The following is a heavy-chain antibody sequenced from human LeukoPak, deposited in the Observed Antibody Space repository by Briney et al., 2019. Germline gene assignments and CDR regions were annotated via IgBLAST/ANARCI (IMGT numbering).Heavy chain of an antibody. J-gene: IGHJ3*02. V-gene: IGHV1-2*02. CDR1: GYTFTGYY. Sequence: ASVKVSCKASGYTFTGYYMHWVRQAPGQGLEWMGCINPNSGDTNFAQKFQGRVTMIRDTSISTAYIELSSLKSDDTAVYCCARDFLSSAFDSWGQGTMVTVSS. D-gene: IGHD2/OR15-2a*01. CDR3: ARDFLSSAFDS. CDR2: INPNSGDT.